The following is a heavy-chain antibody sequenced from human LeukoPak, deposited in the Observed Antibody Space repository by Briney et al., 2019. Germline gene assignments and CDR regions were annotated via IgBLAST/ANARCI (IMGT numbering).Heavy chain of an antibody. CDR2: IFYSGST. CDR3: ARRTYSYDSSGPRDAFDI. CDR1: SGSISTSNYY. J-gene: IGHJ3*02. Sequence: SETLSLTCTVSSGSISTSNYYWGWVRQPPGKALEWIGNIFYSGSTYYSPSLKSRVTISLDTSKKHFSLKLSSVTAADTALYYCARRTYSYDSSGPRDAFDIWGQGTMVTVSS. V-gene: IGHV4-39*07. D-gene: IGHD3-22*01.